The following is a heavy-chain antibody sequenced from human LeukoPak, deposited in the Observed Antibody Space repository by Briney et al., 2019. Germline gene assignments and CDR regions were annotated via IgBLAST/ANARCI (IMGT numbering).Heavy chain of an antibody. J-gene: IGHJ3*02. Sequence: QTGGSLRLSCAASGFTFSSYGIHWVRQAPGKGLEWVGLIWNDGSDQYYADSVKGRFTISRDNSKNTLYLQMNSLRAEDTAVYYCAKDRRSFPMSYLLLKGSAFHIWGQGTMVTVSS. V-gene: IGHV3-33*06. CDR3: AKDRRSFPMSYLLLKGSAFHI. CDR1: GFTFSSYG. CDR2: IWNDGSDQ. D-gene: IGHD2-2*01.